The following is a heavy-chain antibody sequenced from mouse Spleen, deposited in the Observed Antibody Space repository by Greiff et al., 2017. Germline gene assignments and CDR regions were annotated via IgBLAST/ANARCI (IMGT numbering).Heavy chain of an antibody. D-gene: IGHD1-1*01. CDR3: ARDYYGYIDY. CDR1: GFTFSDYY. J-gene: IGHJ2*01. CDR2: INYDGSST. Sequence: EVMLVESEGGLVQPGSSMKLSCTASGFTFSDYYMAWVRQVPEKGLEWVANINYDGSSTYYLDSLKSRFIISRDNAKNILYLQMSSLKSEDTATYYCARDYYGYIDYWGQGTTLTVSS. V-gene: IGHV5-16*01.